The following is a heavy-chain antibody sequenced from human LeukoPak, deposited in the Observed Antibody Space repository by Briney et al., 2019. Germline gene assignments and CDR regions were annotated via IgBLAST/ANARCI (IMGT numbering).Heavy chain of an antibody. J-gene: IGHJ6*02. CDR3: AATTYYDFWSGYYGMDV. CDR1: GYTLTELS. CDR2: FDPEDGET. V-gene: IGHV1-24*01. D-gene: IGHD3-3*01. Sequence: ASVNVSCKVSGYTLTELSMHWVRQAPGKGLEWMGGFDPEDGETIYAQKFQGRVTMTEDTSTDTAYMELSSLRSEDTAVYYCAATTYYDFWSGYYGMDVWGQGTTVTVSS.